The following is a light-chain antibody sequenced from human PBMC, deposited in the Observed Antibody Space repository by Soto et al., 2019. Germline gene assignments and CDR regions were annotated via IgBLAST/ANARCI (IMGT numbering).Light chain of an antibody. CDR1: QGISSY. V-gene: IGKV1-9*01. CDR3: QQYGNSPIT. CDR2: ATS. Sequence: LTQSPATLSLSPGKRATLSCRASQGISSYLAWYQQKPGKAPKLLIYATSTLQGGVPSRFSGSGSGTDFTLTISRLEPEDFAVYYCQQYGNSPITFGQGTRLEIK. J-gene: IGKJ5*01.